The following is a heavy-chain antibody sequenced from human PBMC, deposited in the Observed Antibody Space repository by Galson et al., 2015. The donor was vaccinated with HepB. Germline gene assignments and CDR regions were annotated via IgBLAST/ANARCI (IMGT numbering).Heavy chain of an antibody. D-gene: IGHD1-20*01. CDR2: TYYRPKWWS. CDR1: GDSVSSKSAA. CDR3: VRDDSSNWDGRGAPNFDY. J-gene: IGHJ4*02. Sequence: CAISGDSVSSKSAAWHWIRQSPSRGLGWLGRTYYRPKWWSFYAEAVESRITIIPDTSKNQISLQLNSVTPEDTAMYYCVRDDSSNWDGRGAPNFDYWGQGTLVTVSS. V-gene: IGHV6-1*01.